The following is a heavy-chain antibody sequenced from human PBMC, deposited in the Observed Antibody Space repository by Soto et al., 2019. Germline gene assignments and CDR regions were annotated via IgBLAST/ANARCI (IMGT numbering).Heavy chain of an antibody. V-gene: IGHV1-18*01. CDR3: ARSPWDIVVVPAAMYGWFDP. Sequence: ASVKVSCKASGYTFTSYGISWVRQAPEQGLEWLGWISAYNGNTNYAQKLQGRVTMTTDTSTSTAYMELRSLRSDDTAVYYCARSPWDIVVVPAAMYGWFDPWGQGTLVTVSS. J-gene: IGHJ5*02. D-gene: IGHD2-2*01. CDR2: ISAYNGNT. CDR1: GYTFTSYG.